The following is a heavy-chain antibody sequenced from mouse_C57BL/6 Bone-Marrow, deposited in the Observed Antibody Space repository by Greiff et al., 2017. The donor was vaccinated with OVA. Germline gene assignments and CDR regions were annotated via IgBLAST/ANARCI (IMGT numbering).Heavy chain of an antibody. CDR2: IFPGSGST. V-gene: IGHV1-75*01. D-gene: IGHD6-2*01. CDR3: ARRNLFLAWFAY. CDR1: GYTFTDYY. J-gene: IGHJ3*01. Sequence: VKLLESGPELVKPGASVKISCKASGYTFTDYYINWVKQRPGQGLEWIGWIFPGSGSTYYNEKFKGKATLTVDKSSSTAYMLLSSLTSEDSAVYFCARRNLFLAWFAYWGQGTLVTVSA.